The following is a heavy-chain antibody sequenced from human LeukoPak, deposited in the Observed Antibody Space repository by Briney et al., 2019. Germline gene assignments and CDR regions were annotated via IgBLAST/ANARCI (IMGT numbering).Heavy chain of an antibody. Sequence: GESLKISCKGPGYSFTSYWIGWVRQMPGKGLEWMGAIYPGDSDTRYGPSFQGQVTISADKSTTTAYLQWSSLKASDTAMYYCASGIQLWYTDYWGQGTLVTVSS. CDR2: IYPGDSDT. CDR1: GYSFTSYW. V-gene: IGHV5-51*01. D-gene: IGHD1-1*01. CDR3: ASGIQLWYTDY. J-gene: IGHJ4*02.